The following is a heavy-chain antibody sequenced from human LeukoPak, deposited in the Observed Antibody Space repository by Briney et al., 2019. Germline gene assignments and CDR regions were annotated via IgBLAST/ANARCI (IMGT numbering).Heavy chain of an antibody. Sequence: PGGSLRLSCKPSGFTFGDYAMSWVRQAPGKGLEWVGFIRSKAFGATTDYAASVKGRFTVSRDDSKRIAYLQMNSLKTEDTAVYYCTRDCSGSRCYEEMDYWGQGTPVTVSS. CDR2: IRSKAFGATT. J-gene: IGHJ4*02. V-gene: IGHV3-49*04. D-gene: IGHD2-15*01. CDR1: GFTFGDYA. CDR3: TRDCSGSRCYEEMDY.